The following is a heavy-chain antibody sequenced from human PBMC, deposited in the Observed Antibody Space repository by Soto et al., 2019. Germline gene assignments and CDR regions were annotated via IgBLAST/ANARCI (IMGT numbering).Heavy chain of an antibody. Sequence: QVQLQESGPGLVKPSETLSLTCTVSGGTISRYYWSWIRQPPGKGLEWIGYMYNTGSTVYNPSFKIRVTISVDTSKNQFSLNLNSVTAADTAAYYCARYLLGYGGKDCYQLDVWGKGTTVTVAS. CDR3: ARYLLGYGGKDCYQLDV. V-gene: IGHV4-59*01. CDR2: MYNTGST. CDR1: GGTISRYY. D-gene: IGHD2-21*02. J-gene: IGHJ6*04.